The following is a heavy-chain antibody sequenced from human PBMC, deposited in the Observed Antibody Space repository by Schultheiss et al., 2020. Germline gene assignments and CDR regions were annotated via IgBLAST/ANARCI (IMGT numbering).Heavy chain of an antibody. CDR3: ARTHQGYCSGGSCYPIDY. CDR1: GDSVSSNSAA. D-gene: IGHD2-15*01. Sequence: SQTLSLTCAISGDSVSSNSAAWNWIRQSPSRGLEWLGRTYYRSKWYNDYAVSVKSRITINPDTSKNQFSLQLNSVTPEDTAVYYCARTHQGYCSGGSCYPIDYWGQGTLVTLSS. J-gene: IGHJ4*02. V-gene: IGHV6-1*01. CDR2: TYYRSKWYN.